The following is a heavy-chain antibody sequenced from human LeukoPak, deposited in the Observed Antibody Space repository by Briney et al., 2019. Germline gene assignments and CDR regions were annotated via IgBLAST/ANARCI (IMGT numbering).Heavy chain of an antibody. J-gene: IGHJ6*04. D-gene: IGHD2-2*01. CDR1: GDSVSSNSAA. V-gene: IGHV6-1*01. CDR2: TYYRSKWYN. CDR3: ARDLFGVVPVVPIKDYYYGMDV. Sequence: SQTLSLTCAISGDSVSSNSAAWNWIRQSPSRGLEWLGRTYYRSKWYNDYAVSVKSRITINPDTSKNQFSLQLNSVTPEDTAVYYCARDLFGVVPVVPIKDYYYGMDVWGKGTTVTVSS.